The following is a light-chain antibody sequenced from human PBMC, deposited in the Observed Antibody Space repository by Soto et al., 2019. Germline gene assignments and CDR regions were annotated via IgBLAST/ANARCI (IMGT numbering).Light chain of an antibody. Sequence: EIVLTQSPATLSLSPGERATLSCRASQSVSSSYLAWYQQKPGQAPRLLIYGASSSATGIPDRFSGSGSGTDFTLTISRLEPEDVAVYYCQQYGSSPFTFGPGTKVDIK. J-gene: IGKJ3*01. CDR3: QQYGSSPFT. CDR2: GAS. CDR1: QSVSSSY. V-gene: IGKV3-20*01.